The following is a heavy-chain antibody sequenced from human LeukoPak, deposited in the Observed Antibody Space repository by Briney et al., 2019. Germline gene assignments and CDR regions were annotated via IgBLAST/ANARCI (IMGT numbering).Heavy chain of an antibody. Sequence: PGRPLRLSCAASGFTFSSYAMHWVRQAPGKGLEWVAVISYDGSKKYYADSVKGRFTISRDDSKNTLYLQMNSLRAEDTAVYYCASAGSYLGDYWGQGTLVTVSS. V-gene: IGHV3-30-3*01. CDR3: ASAGSYLGDY. CDR1: GFTFSSYA. D-gene: IGHD3-10*01. CDR2: ISYDGSKK. J-gene: IGHJ4*02.